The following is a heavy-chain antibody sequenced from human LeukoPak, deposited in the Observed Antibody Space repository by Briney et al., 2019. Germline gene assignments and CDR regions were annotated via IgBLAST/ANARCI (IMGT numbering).Heavy chain of an antibody. V-gene: IGHV4-34*01. Sequence: PGGSLRLSCAASGFTFSSYAMSWVRQPPGKGLEWIGEINHSGSTNYNPSLKSRVTISVDTSKNQFSLKLSSVTAADTAVYYCARGRLIVVVVAATFGSRDNWFDPWGQGTLVTVSS. D-gene: IGHD2-15*01. CDR3: ARGRLIVVVVAATFGSRDNWFDP. CDR1: GFTFSSYA. CDR2: INHSGST. J-gene: IGHJ5*02.